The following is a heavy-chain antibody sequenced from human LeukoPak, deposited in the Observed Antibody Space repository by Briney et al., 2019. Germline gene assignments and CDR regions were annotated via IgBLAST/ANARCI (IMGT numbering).Heavy chain of an antibody. J-gene: IGHJ6*02. D-gene: IGHD6-13*01. CDR2: IYHSGST. CDR1: GGSISSSNW. V-gene: IGHV4-4*02. CDR3: ARGDGAAAGLYYYYYGMDV. Sequence: SETLSLTCAVSGGSISSSNWWSWVRQPPGKGLEWIGEIYHSGSTNYNPSLKSRVTISVDTSKNQFSLKLSSVTAADTAVYYCARGDGAAAGLYYYYYGMDVWGQGTTVTVSS.